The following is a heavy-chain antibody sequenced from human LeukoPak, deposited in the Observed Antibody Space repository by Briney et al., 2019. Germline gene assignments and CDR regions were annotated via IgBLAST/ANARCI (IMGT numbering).Heavy chain of an antibody. CDR3: ARADGDSTFDY. J-gene: IGHJ4*02. CDR1: GGSFSGYY. CDR2: INHSGST. Sequence: SETLSLTCAVYGGSFSGYYWSWIRQPPGKGLEWIGEINHSGSTNYNPSLKGRVTISVDTSKNQFSLKLSSVTAADTAVYYCARADGDSTFDYWGQGTLVTVSS. V-gene: IGHV4-34*01. D-gene: IGHD4-17*01.